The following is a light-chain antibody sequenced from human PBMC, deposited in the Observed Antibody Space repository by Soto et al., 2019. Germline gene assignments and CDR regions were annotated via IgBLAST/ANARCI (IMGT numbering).Light chain of an antibody. CDR1: SSDVGGYKY. J-gene: IGLJ3*02. CDR3: SSYAGSNNLV. V-gene: IGLV2-8*01. Sequence: QSALTQPPSASGSPGQSVTISCTGTSSDVGGYKYVSWYQQHPGKAPKLMIYEVSKRPSGVPDRFSGSKSGNTASLTVSGLQAEDEADYYRSSYAGSNNLVFGGGTKLTVL. CDR2: EVS.